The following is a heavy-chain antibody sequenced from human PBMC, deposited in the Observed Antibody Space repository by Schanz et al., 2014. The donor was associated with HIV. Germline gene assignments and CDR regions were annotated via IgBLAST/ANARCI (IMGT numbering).Heavy chain of an antibody. V-gene: IGHV1-18*01. J-gene: IGHJ2*01. Sequence: QVQLVQSGTEVKKPGASVKVSCKASGYTFISYGISWVRQAPGQGVEWMGWISAYNGNTNYAQKFQGRLTMTTDTSTSTAYMELRSLRSDDTAMYYCARSETIAARPVWYFDLWGRGTLVTVSS. CDR2: ISAYNGNT. CDR3: ARSETIAARPVWYFDL. CDR1: GYTFISYG. D-gene: IGHD6-6*01.